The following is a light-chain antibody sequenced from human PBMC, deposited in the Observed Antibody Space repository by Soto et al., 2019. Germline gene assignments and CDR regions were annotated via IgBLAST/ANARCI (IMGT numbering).Light chain of an antibody. CDR2: STN. V-gene: IGLV1-44*01. J-gene: IGLJ2*01. CDR3: AAWDGSLNVVL. Sequence: QSVLTQPPSASGTPGQRVTISCSGSSSNIGSNTVNWYQQLPGSAPKLLMYSTNQRPSGVPDRFSGSKSGTSASLAISGPQSEDEADYYCAAWDGSLNVVLFGGGTKLTVL. CDR1: SSNIGSNT.